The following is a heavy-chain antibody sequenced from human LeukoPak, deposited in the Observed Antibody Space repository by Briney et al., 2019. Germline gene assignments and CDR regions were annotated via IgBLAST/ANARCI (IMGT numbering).Heavy chain of an antibody. CDR1: GFTFSSYW. V-gene: IGHV3-7*01. CDR3: ARDRTYDSSGLFDY. CDR2: IKQDGSEK. J-gene: IGHJ4*02. D-gene: IGHD3-22*01. Sequence: PGGSLRLSCAASGFTFSSYWMSWVRQAPGKGREWVANIKQDGSEKYYVDSVKGRFTISRDNAKNSLYLQMNSLRAEDTAVYYCARDRTYDSSGLFDYWGQGTLVTVSS.